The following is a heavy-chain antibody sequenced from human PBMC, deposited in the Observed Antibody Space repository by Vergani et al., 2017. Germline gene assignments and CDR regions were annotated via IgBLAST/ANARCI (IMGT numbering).Heavy chain of an antibody. J-gene: IGHJ5*02. CDR3: AGGPYDYDSSGRSRGFDP. CDR2: IYTSGCT. V-gene: IGHV4-61*02. CDR1: GGSISSGSYY. D-gene: IGHD3-22*01. Sequence: QVQLQESGPGLVKPSQTLSLTCTVSGGSISSGSYYCSWIRQPAGKGLEWIGRIYTSGCTNYNPSLKSRVTISVDTYKNQFPLKLSSVTAADTAVYYWAGGPYDYDSSGRSRGFDPWGQGTLVTVSS.